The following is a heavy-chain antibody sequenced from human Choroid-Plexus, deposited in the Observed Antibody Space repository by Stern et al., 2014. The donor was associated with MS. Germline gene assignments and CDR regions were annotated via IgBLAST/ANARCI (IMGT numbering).Heavy chain of an antibody. CDR3: AKDRQYLTYFFDH. J-gene: IGHJ5*02. Sequence: VQLVQSGGGVVQPGRPLRLSCVASGFTLGSCAMHWVRQAPGKALEWVAGASYGGSNKYYEDSGKGRFTIYRDNSQNTLYMQMSSLRPEDTAVYYCAKDRQYLTYFFDHWGQGSLVTVSS. V-gene: IGHV3-30*18. D-gene: IGHD2/OR15-2a*01. CDR2: ASYGGSNK. CDR1: GFTLGSCA.